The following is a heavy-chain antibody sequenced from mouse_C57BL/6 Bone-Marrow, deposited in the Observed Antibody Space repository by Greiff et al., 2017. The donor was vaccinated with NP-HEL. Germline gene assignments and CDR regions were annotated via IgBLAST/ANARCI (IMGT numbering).Heavy chain of an antibody. CDR3: TRALRKYYAMDY. D-gene: IGHD1-1*01. Sequence: DVMLVESGEGLVKPGGSLKLSCAASGFTFSSYAMSWVRQTPEKRLEWVAYISSGGDYIYYADTVKGRFTISRDNARNTLYLQMSSLKSEDTAMYYCTRALRKYYAMDYWGQGTSVTVSS. J-gene: IGHJ4*01. CDR2: ISSGGDYI. V-gene: IGHV5-9-1*02. CDR1: GFTFSSYA.